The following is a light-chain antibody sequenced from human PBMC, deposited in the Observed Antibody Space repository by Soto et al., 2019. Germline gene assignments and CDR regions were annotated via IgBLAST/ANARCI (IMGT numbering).Light chain of an antibody. Sequence: EIVLTQSPATLSLSHGERATLSCRASQSVSSYLAWYQQKPGQAPRLLIYDASTRATGIPERFTGSGSGTDFTLTISRLETQDSAMYYCQQYVISVTFGQGTRLEIK. V-gene: IGKV3-20*01. CDR1: QSVSSY. CDR3: QQYVISVT. CDR2: DAS. J-gene: IGKJ5*01.